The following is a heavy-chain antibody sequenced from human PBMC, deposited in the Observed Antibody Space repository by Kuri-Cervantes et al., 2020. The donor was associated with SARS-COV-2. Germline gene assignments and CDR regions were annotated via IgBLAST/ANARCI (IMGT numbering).Heavy chain of an antibody. V-gene: IGHV3-9*03. Sequence: SLKISCAASGFTFDDYAMHWVRQAPGKGLEWVSGISWNSGSIGYADSVKGRFTISRDNAKNSLYLQMNSLRAEDMALYYCAKDVIGRSSTSSLWYFDLWGRGTLVTVSS. J-gene: IGHJ2*01. CDR1: GFTFDDYA. CDR3: AKDVIGRSSTSSLWYFDL. D-gene: IGHD2-2*01. CDR2: ISWNSGSI.